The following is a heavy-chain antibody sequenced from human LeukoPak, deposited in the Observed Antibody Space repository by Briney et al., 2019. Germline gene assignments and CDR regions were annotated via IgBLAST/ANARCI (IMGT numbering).Heavy chain of an antibody. CDR3: AKGSRYYDSSGYN. CDR1: GFTFSSYG. V-gene: IGHV3-30*02. D-gene: IGHD3-22*01. CDR2: IRYDGSNK. J-gene: IGHJ4*02. Sequence: GGSLRLSCAASGFTFSSYGMHWVRQAPGKGLEWVAFIRYDGSNKYYADSVKGRFTISRDNSKNTLYPQMNSLRAEDTAVYYCAKGSRYYDSSGYNWGQGTLVTVSS.